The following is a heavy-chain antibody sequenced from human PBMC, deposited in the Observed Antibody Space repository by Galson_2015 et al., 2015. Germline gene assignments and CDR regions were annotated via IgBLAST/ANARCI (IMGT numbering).Heavy chain of an antibody. CDR1: GYTFTTYG. CDR3: ARTGYYDSFGASDI. J-gene: IGHJ3*02. V-gene: IGHV1-18*04. Sequence: SVKVSCKASGYTFTTYGISWVRQAPGQGLEWMGWISAYNGKTDSEQKLQGRVTMTTETSTRTAYMELRSLRSDDTAVYYCARTGYYDSFGASDIWGQGTMVTVSS. CDR2: ISAYNGKT. D-gene: IGHD3-22*01.